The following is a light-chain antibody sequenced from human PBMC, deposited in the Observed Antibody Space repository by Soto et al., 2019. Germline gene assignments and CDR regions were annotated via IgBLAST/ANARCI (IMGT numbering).Light chain of an antibody. J-gene: IGLJ2*01. CDR2: DVS. CDR1: SSDVGGYNY. CDR3: SSYTSSSTLGHVV. V-gene: IGLV2-14*01. Sequence: QSVLTLPASVSGSPGQSITISCTGTSSDVGGYNYVSWYQQHPGKAPKLMIYDVSNRPSGVSNRFSGSKSGNTASLTISGLQAEDEADYYCSSYTSSSTLGHVVFGGGTKLTVL.